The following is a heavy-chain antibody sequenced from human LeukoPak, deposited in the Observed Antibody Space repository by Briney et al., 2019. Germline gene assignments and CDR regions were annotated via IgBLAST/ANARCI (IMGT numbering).Heavy chain of an antibody. Sequence: PSETLSLTCTVSGYSISSGYYWGWIRQPPGKGLEWIGSMFHSGTTYYNPSLKSRVTISVDTSKNQFSLKLSSVTAADTAVYYCARDQTAVAGTLNYYYYMDVWGKGTTVTISS. J-gene: IGHJ6*03. CDR1: GYSISSGYY. V-gene: IGHV4-38-2*02. CDR3: ARDQTAVAGTLNYYYYMDV. D-gene: IGHD6-19*01. CDR2: MFHSGTT.